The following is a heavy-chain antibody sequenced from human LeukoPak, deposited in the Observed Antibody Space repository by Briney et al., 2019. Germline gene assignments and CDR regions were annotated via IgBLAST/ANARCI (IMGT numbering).Heavy chain of an antibody. CDR3: AREGGPYRPLDY. CDR1: GGSITNTNY. V-gene: IGHV4-4*02. J-gene: IGHJ4*02. Sequence: PSGTLSLTCGVSGGSITNTNYWAWVRQPPGKGLEWIGEVNLQGSTNYNPSLMGRVAISVDTSENHISLQLTSVTAADTAVYYCAREGGPYRPLDYSGQGTLVTVSS. CDR2: VNLQGST.